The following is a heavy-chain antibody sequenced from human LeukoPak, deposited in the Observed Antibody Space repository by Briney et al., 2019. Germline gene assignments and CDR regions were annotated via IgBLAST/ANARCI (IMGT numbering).Heavy chain of an antibody. CDR2: IYYSGST. Sequence: SETLSLTCTVSGGSISSYYWSWIRQPPGKGLEWIGYIYYSGSTNYNPSLKSRVTISVDTSKNQFSLKLSSVTAADTAVYYCARSGSGTYYPDYWGQGTLVTVSS. CDR1: GGSISSYY. CDR3: ARSGSGTYYPDY. J-gene: IGHJ4*02. D-gene: IGHD3-10*01. V-gene: IGHV4-59*12.